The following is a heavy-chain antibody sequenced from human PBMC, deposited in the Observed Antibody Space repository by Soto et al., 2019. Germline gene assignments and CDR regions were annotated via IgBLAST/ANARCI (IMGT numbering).Heavy chain of an antibody. Sequence: AGGSLRLSCAVSGFTFSNYWMTWVRQAPGKGLEWVAYMNQDGSQIYYVDSLRGRFTISRDNAKNSLYLQMNSLRAEDTAVYYCARVGGTGTGWFDPWGQGTLVTVSS. CDR3: ARVGGTGTGWFDP. CDR2: MNQDGSQI. J-gene: IGHJ5*02. V-gene: IGHV3-7*01. CDR1: GFTFSNYW. D-gene: IGHD1-7*01.